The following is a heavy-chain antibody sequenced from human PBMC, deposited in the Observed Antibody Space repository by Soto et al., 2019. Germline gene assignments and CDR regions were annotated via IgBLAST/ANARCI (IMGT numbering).Heavy chain of an antibody. CDR3: ARERGWQLYFDY. D-gene: IGHD6-13*01. CDR2: VSFDSNYI. Sequence: GESLRLSCAASGFTFSSYSMNWVRQAPGKGLEWVSLVSFDSNYIYYADSVKGRFTISRDNAKNSVYLQMNSLRAEDTAVYYCARERGWQLYFDYWGQGALVTVS. V-gene: IGHV3-21*01. CDR1: GFTFSSYS. J-gene: IGHJ4*02.